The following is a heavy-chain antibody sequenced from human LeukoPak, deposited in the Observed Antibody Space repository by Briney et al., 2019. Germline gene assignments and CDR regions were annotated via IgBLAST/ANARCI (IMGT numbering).Heavy chain of an antibody. Sequence: ASVKVSCKASGYTFTGYYMHWVRQAPGRGLEWMGWINPNSGGTNYAQKFQGRVTMTRDTSISTAYMELSRLRSDDTAVYYCARLGDSSSWYGDYYYYYMDVWGKGTTVTVSS. D-gene: IGHD6-13*01. V-gene: IGHV1-2*02. CDR2: INPNSGGT. CDR3: ARLGDSSSWYGDYYYYYMDV. J-gene: IGHJ6*03. CDR1: GYTFTGYY.